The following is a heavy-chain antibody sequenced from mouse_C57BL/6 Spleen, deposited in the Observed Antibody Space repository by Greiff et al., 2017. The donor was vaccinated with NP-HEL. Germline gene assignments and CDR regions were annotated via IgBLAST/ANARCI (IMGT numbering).Heavy chain of an antibody. CDR3: AREDSSPFAY. V-gene: IGHV1-82*01. D-gene: IGHD1-1*01. J-gene: IGHJ3*01. CDR2: IYPGDGDT. CDR1: GYAFSSSW. Sequence: QVQLKESGPELVKPGASVKISCKASGYAFSSSWMNWVKQRPGKGLEWIGRIYPGDGDTNYNGKFKGKATLTADKSSSTAYMQLSSLTSEDSAVYFCAREDSSPFAYWGQGTLVTVSA.